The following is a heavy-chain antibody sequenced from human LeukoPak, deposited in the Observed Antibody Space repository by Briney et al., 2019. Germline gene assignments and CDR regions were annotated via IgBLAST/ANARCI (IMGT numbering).Heavy chain of an antibody. D-gene: IGHD4-17*01. CDR3: ASLYRRWPAVQRGAFDI. CDR2: IYHSGST. J-gene: IGHJ3*02. V-gene: IGHV4-30-2*01. Sequence: PSETLSLTCAVSGGSISSGGYSWSWIRQPPGKGLEWIGYIYHSGSTYYNPSLKSRVTISVDTSKNQFSLKLSSVTAADTAVYYCASLYRRWPAVQRGAFDIWGQGTMVTVSS. CDR1: GGSISSGGYS.